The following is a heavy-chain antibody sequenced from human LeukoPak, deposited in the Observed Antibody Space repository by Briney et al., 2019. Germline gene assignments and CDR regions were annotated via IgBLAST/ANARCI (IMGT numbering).Heavy chain of an antibody. CDR1: GGSFSGYY. CDR2: IYHSGST. Sequence: SETLSLTCAVYGGSFSGYYWSWIRQPPGKGLEWIGSIYHSGSTYYNPSLKSRVTISVDTSKNQFSLKLSSVTAADTAVYYCARDHNYYGSGYNWFDPWGQGTLVTVSS. J-gene: IGHJ5*02. D-gene: IGHD3-10*01. CDR3: ARDHNYYGSGYNWFDP. V-gene: IGHV4-34*01.